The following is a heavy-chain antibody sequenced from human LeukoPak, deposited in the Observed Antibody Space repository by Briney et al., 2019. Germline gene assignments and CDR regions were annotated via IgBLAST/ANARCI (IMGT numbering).Heavy chain of an antibody. CDR2: IYYSGST. CDR1: GGSISSYY. V-gene: IGHV4-59*01. Sequence: SETLSLTCTVSGGSISSYYWSWIRQPPGKGLEWIGYIYYSGSTNYNPSLKSRVTISVDTSKNQFSLKLSSVTAVDTAVYYCARVYDSSGYYPYYFDYWGQGTLVTVSS. CDR3: ARVYDSSGYYPYYFDY. D-gene: IGHD3-22*01. J-gene: IGHJ4*02.